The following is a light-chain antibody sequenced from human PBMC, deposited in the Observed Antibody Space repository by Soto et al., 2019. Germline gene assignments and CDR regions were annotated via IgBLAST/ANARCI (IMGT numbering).Light chain of an antibody. J-gene: IGLJ1*01. CDR1: SSNIGAAYD. CDR2: GNN. CDR3: QSYDRSLTGYV. Sequence: QAVVTQPPSVSGAPGQRVTISCSGSSSNIGAAYDVHWYQQLRGAAPKLLIYGNNNRPSGVPDRFSGSKSGTSASLAITGLQADDEADYYCQSYDRSLTGYVFGTGTKVTVL. V-gene: IGLV1-40*01.